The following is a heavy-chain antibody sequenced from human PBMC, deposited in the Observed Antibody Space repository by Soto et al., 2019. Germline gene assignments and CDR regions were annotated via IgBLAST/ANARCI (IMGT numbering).Heavy chain of an antibody. CDR3: VRNSFGKNWFEP. D-gene: IGHD2-21*01. CDR2: IRSKAYGGTS. J-gene: IGHJ5*02. CDR1: GFTFGDYT. Sequence: GSLRLSCTGSGFTFGDYTITWLRQAPGKGLEWVAFIRSKAYGGTSEYAASVKGRFTVSRDDSKDIAYLHMNSLNPEDTAVFYCVRNSFGKNWFEPWGQGTLVTVS. V-gene: IGHV3-49*03.